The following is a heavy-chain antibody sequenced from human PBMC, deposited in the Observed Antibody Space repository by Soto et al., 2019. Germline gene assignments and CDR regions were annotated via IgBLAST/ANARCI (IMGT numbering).Heavy chain of an antibody. CDR1: GGSISSSNW. V-gene: IGHV4-4*02. Sequence: QVQLQESGPGLVKPSGTLSLTCAVSGGSISSSNWWSWVRQPPGKGLEWIGEIYHSGSTNYNPSLKRRVTISVDKSKNQFSLKLSSVTAADTAVYYCARGEVDTIFGVVIKGSSAFDIWGQGTMVTVSS. D-gene: IGHD3-3*01. CDR3: ARGEVDTIFGVVIKGSSAFDI. CDR2: IYHSGST. J-gene: IGHJ3*02.